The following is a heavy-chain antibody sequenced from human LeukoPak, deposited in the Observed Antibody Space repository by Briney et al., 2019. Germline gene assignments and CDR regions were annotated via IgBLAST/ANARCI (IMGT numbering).Heavy chain of an antibody. J-gene: IGHJ3*02. CDR2: INSDGSST. D-gene: IGHD3-10*01. CDR3: ARVPPVLWFGEEDAFDI. Sequence: PGGSLRLSCAASGFTLSSYWMHWVRQAPGKGLVWDSRINSDGSSTSYADSVKGRFTISRDNAKNTLYLQMNSLRAEDTAVYYCARVPPVLWFGEEDAFDIWGQGTMVTVSS. CDR1: GFTLSSYW. V-gene: IGHV3-74*01.